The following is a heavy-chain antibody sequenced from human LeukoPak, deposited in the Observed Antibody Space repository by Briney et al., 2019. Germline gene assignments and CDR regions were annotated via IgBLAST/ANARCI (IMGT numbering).Heavy chain of an antibody. Sequence: ASVKVSCKASGGTLNSFAISWVRQAPGQGLEWMGWINPNSGGTNYAQKFQGRVTMTRDMSISTAYMEVSRLTSDDTAVYYCARATIADSSTYYIDYWGLGTLVTVSS. V-gene: IGHV1-2*02. CDR2: INPNSGGT. D-gene: IGHD3-22*01. CDR1: GGTLNSFA. J-gene: IGHJ4*02. CDR3: ARATIADSSTYYIDY.